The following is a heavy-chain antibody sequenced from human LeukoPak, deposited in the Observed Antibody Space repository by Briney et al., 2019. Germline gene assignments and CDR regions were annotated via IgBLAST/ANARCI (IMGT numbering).Heavy chain of an antibody. CDR2: VYTSGSP. CDR3: ARPQAVEMATIVIGAFDI. D-gene: IGHD5-24*01. Sequence: SETLSLTCNVSGASISAYYWSWIRQSAGGRLEFIGRVYTSGSPDYNPSFKSRVTMSADTSKNQFSLKLRSVTAADTAVYYCARPQAVEMATIVIGAFDIWGQGTMVTVSS. CDR1: GASISAYY. J-gene: IGHJ3*02. V-gene: IGHV4-4*07.